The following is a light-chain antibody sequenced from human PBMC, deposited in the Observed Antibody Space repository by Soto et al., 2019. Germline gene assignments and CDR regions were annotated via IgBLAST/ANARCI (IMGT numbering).Light chain of an antibody. Sequence: QSALTQPRSVSGSPGQSVTISCTGTSSDVGGYNYVSWYQQQPGKAPKLMIYDVSTRPSGVPDRFSGSKSGNTASLTISGLQAEDEADYHCCAYAGSYYVFGTGTKLTVL. CDR1: SSDVGGYNY. CDR2: DVS. J-gene: IGLJ1*01. V-gene: IGLV2-11*01. CDR3: CAYAGSYYV.